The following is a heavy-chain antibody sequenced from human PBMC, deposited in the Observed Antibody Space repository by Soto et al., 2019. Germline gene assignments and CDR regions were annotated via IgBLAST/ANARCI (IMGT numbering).Heavy chain of an antibody. CDR1: GFTFSSYG. J-gene: IGHJ4*02. Sequence: GGSLRLSCAASGFTFSSYGMHWVRQAPGKGLEWVAVISYDGSNKYYADSVKGRFTISRDNSKNTLYLQMNSLRAEDTAVYYCAKDHGEERYGDYGISDYWGQGTLVTVSS. V-gene: IGHV3-30*18. CDR3: AKDHGEERYGDYGISDY. CDR2: ISYDGSNK. D-gene: IGHD4-17*01.